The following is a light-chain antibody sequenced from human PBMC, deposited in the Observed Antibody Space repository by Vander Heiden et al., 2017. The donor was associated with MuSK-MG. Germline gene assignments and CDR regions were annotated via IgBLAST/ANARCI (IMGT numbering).Light chain of an antibody. CDR3: QQYDNLPSST. CDR2: EAS. Sequence: DLQMTQSPSSLSASVVYRVTITCQASQDISNYLNWYQQKPGKAHKLLIYEASNLETGVPSRFSGSGSGTDFTFTISSLQPEDIATYYCQQYDNLPSSTFGQGTRLEIK. CDR1: QDISNY. J-gene: IGKJ5*01. V-gene: IGKV1-33*01.